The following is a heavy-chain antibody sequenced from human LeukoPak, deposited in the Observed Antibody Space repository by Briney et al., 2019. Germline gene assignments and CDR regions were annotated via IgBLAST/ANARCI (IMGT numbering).Heavy chain of an antibody. CDR1: GFTFSTYA. V-gene: IGHV3-30*02. Sequence: PGGSLRLSCAASGFTFSTYAMHWVRRAPGKGLEWVAFIRYDGSNKYYADSVKGRFTISRDNSKNTLYLQMNSLRVEDTAVYYCARKWHGGFDIWSQGAMVTVSS. J-gene: IGHJ3*02. CDR2: IRYDGSNK. CDR3: ARKWHGGFDI. D-gene: IGHD2-8*01.